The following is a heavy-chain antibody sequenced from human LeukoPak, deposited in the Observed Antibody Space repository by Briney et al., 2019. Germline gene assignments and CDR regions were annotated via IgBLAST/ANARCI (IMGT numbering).Heavy chain of an antibody. D-gene: IGHD3/OR15-3a*01. Sequence: GGSLRLSCEASRFTYVSYAMTWVRQAPGKGLEWVSSIGGSGATTYYADSVKGRLTVSADNSKNTLYLQMNSLRAEDTAVYYCAFIPVGGLVISNSDYWGQGTRVTVSS. CDR2: IGGSGATT. CDR3: AFIPVGGLVISNSDY. V-gene: IGHV3-23*01. J-gene: IGHJ4*02. CDR1: RFTYVSYA.